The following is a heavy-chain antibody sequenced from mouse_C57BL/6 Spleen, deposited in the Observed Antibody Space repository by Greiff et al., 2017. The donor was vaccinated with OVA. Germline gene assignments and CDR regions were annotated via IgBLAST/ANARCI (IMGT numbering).Heavy chain of an antibody. J-gene: IGHJ3*01. D-gene: IGHD1-1*01. CDR1: GFTFSDYG. V-gene: IGHV5-17*01. CDR3: ARNYYGSSPAWFAY. CDR2: ISSGSSTI. Sequence: DVKLVESGGGLVKPGGSLKLSCAASGFTFSDYGMHWVRQAPEKGLEWVAYISSGSSTIYYADTVKGRFTISRDNAKNTLFLQMTSLRSEDTAMYYCARNYYGSSPAWFAYWGQGTLVTVSA.